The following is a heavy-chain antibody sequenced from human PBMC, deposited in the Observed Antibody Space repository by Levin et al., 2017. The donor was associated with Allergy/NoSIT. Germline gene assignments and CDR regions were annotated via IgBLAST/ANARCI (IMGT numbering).Heavy chain of an antibody. Sequence: GESLKISCAASGFTFSSHAMHWVRQAPGKGLEWVAVVSYDGNNKYYTDSVKDRFTISRDNSRNTLFLEMNSLRVEDRAVYYCARDSSRGIAVVAAATGDLDYWGQGTLVTVSS. CDR1: GFTFSSHA. CDR2: VSYDGNNK. CDR3: ARDSSRGIAVVAAATGDLDY. J-gene: IGHJ4*02. D-gene: IGHD2-15*01. V-gene: IGHV3-30*03.